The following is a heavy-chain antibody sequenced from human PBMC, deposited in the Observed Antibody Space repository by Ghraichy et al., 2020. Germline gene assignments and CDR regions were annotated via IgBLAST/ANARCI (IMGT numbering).Heavy chain of an antibody. CDR1: GFTFSSYA. CDR3: ARGGGIQLWGGYFDY. CDR2: ISYDGSNK. J-gene: IGHJ4*02. D-gene: IGHD5-18*01. V-gene: IGHV3-30*04. Sequence: GGSLRLSCAASGFTFSSYAMHWVRQAPGKGLEWVAVISYDGSNKYYTDSVKGRFTISRDNSKNTLYLQMNSLRAEDTAVYYCARGGGIQLWGGYFDYWGQGTLVTVSS.